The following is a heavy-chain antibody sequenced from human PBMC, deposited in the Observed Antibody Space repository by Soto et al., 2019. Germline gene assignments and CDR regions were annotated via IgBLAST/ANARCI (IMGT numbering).Heavy chain of an antibody. CDR1: GGSISSYY. V-gene: IGHV4-59*01. CDR3: ARVLKVTGTTYFDY. J-gene: IGHJ4*02. D-gene: IGHD1-20*01. CDR2: IYYSGST. Sequence: PSETLSLTCTVSGGSISSYYWSWIRQPPGKGLEWIGYIYYSGSTNYNPSLKSRVTISVDTSKNQFSLKLSSVTAADTAVYYCARVLKVTGTTYFDYWGQGTLVTVSS.